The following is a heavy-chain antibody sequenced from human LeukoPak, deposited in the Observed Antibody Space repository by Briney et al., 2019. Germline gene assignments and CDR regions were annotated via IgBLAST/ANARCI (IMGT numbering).Heavy chain of an antibody. CDR3: ARGFDYGDGFDY. Sequence: PGGSLRLSCAASGFTFRSYGMHWVRQAPGKGLEWVGRTRNRADSYTTEYAASVRGRFIISRDDSKNSLFLQMNSLKTEDTAVYFCARGFDYGDGFDYWGQGTLVTVSS. J-gene: IGHJ4*02. CDR1: GFTFRSYG. V-gene: IGHV3-72*01. CDR2: TRNRADSYTT. D-gene: IGHD4-17*01.